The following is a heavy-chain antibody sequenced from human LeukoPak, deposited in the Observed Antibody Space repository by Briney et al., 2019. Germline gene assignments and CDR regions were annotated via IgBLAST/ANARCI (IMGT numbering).Heavy chain of an antibody. D-gene: IGHD1-26*01. V-gene: IGHV3-7*01. CDR3: ARDGRRSGSNTY. CDR1: GFTFSDYW. J-gene: IGHJ4*02. CDR2: IKPDGSDK. Sequence: SGGSLRLSCAASGFTFSDYWMSWVRQAPGKGLEWVANIKPDGSDKYYVDSVKGRFTISRDNAKNSLYLQMNSLRAEDTAVYYCARDGRRSGSNTYWGQGTLVIVSS.